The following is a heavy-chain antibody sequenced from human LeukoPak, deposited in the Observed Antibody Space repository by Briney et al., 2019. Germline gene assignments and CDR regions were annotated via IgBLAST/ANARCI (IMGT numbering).Heavy chain of an antibody. CDR3: ARGVTVTTNIDY. CDR2: ISAYNGNT. V-gene: IGHV1-18*01. D-gene: IGHD4-17*01. CDR1: GYTFTSYA. Sequence: ASVKVSCKASGYTFTSYAITWVRQAPGQGLEWMGWISAYNGNTNYAQNLQGRVTMTTDTSTSTAYMELRSLRSDDTAMYYCARGVTVTTNIDYWGQGTLVTVSS. J-gene: IGHJ4*02.